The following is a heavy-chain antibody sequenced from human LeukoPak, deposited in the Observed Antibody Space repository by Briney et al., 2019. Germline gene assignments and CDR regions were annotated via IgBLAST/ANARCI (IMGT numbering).Heavy chain of an antibody. Sequence: SETLSLTCTVSGGSISSYYWSWIRQPPGKGLEWIGYIYYSGSANYNPSLKSRVTISVDTSKNQFSLKLSSVTAADTAVYYCARDSQYCSSTSCYEGSFDYWGQGTLVTVSS. CDR1: GGSISSYY. CDR2: IYYSGSA. D-gene: IGHD2-2*01. V-gene: IGHV4-59*12. CDR3: ARDSQYCSSTSCYEGSFDY. J-gene: IGHJ4*02.